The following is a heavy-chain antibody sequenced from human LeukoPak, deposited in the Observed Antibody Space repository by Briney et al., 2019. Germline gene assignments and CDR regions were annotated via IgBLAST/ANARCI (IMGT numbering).Heavy chain of an antibody. V-gene: IGHV1-2*02. CDR2: INSNSGGT. Sequence: ASVKVSCKASGYIFTSYGISWVRQAPGQGLEWMGWINSNSGGTNYAQKFQGRVTMTRDTSISTAYMELSRLRSDDTAVYYCAKDPRRWDIVVVPAASHDYWGQGTLVTVSS. D-gene: IGHD2-2*01. CDR1: GYIFTSYG. J-gene: IGHJ4*02. CDR3: AKDPRRWDIVVVPAASHDY.